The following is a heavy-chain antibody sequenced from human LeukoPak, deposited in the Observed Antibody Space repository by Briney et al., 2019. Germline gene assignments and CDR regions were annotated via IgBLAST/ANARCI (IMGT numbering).Heavy chain of an antibody. D-gene: IGHD3-16*01. J-gene: IGHJ6*02. CDR2: ISGGGADT. V-gene: IGHV3-23*01. CDR3: AKSRYDDYYYYYGMDV. Sequence: GGSLRLSCAASGFTFTGHNMNWVRQAPGKGLEWVSGISGGGADTKYADSVKGRFTISRDNSKNTLYLQMSSLRGEDTAVYYCAKSRYDDYYYYYGMDVWGQGTTVTVSS. CDR1: GFTFTGHN.